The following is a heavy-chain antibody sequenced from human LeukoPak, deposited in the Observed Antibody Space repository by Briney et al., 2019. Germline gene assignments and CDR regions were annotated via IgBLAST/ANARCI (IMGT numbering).Heavy chain of an antibody. CDR1: GYTFTSYA. CDR3: ATVGCSSTSCYGWFDP. Sequence: ASVKVSCKASGYTFTSYAMHWVRQAPGQRLEWMGWINAGNGNTKYSQKFQGRVTITRDTSASTAYMELSSLRSEDTAVYYCATVGCSSTSCYGWFDPWGQGTLVTVSS. J-gene: IGHJ5*02. CDR2: INAGNGNT. D-gene: IGHD2-2*01. V-gene: IGHV1-3*01.